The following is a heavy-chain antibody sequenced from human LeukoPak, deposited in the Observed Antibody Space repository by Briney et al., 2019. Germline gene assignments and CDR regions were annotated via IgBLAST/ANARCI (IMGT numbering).Heavy chain of an antibody. J-gene: IGHJ4*02. V-gene: IGHV3-9*01. CDR2: VSWNSGNL. Sequence: GGSLRLSCAASGFTFADYAMQWVRQAPGKGLEWVSGVSWNSGNLGYAESVKGRFTISRDNAKNSLYLQMNSLRAEDTALYYCTKSPRWAAAPDYWGRGTLVTVSS. CDR1: GFTFADYA. CDR3: TKSPRWAAAPDY. D-gene: IGHD6-13*01.